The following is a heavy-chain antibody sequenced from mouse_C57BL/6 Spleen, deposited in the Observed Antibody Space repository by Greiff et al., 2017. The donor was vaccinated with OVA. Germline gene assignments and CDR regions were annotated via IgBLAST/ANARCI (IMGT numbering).Heavy chain of an antibody. J-gene: IGHJ2*01. CDR3: THYGSSYANY. V-gene: IGHV14-4*01. CDR2: IDPENGDT. CDR1: GFNIKDDY. D-gene: IGHD1-1*01. Sequence: EVQLQQSGAELVRPGASVKLSCTASGFNIKDDYMHWVKQRPEQGLEWIGWIDPENGDTEYASKFQGKATITADTSSNTAYLQLSSLTSEDTAVYYWTHYGSSYANYWGQGTTLTVSS.